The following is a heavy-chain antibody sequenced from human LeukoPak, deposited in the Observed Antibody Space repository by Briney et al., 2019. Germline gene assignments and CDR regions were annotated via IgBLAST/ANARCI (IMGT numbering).Heavy chain of an antibody. CDR2: IYPGDSDT. D-gene: IGHD2-15*01. J-gene: IGHJ6*03. CDR3: ARHRSNYYMDV. CDR1: GYSFTSYW. Sequence: GESLKISCKGSGYSFTSYWIGWVRQMPEKRLEWMGIIYPGDSDTRSSPSFQGQVTISADKSISTAYLQWSSLKASGTAMYYCARHRSNYYMDVWGKGTTVTVSS. V-gene: IGHV5-51*01.